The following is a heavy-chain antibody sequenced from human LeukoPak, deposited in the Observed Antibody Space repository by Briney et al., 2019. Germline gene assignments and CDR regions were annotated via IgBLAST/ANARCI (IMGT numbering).Heavy chain of an antibody. V-gene: IGHV1-2*02. CDR1: GYTFFGYY. D-gene: IGHD6-13*01. CDR2: INPNSGGT. CDR3: ARGPGYSSSWYLGHYYYYGVDV. J-gene: IGHJ6*02. Sequence: EASVKVSCKASGYTFFGYYMHWVRQAPGQGLEWMGWINPNSGGTNYAQKFQGRVTMTRDTSISTAYMELSRLRSDDTAVYYCARGPGYSSSWYLGHYYYYGVDVWGQGTTVTVSS.